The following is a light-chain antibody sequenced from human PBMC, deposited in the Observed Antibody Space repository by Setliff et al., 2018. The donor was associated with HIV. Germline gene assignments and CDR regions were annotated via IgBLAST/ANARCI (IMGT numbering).Light chain of an antibody. J-gene: IGLJ1*01. Sequence: QSALTQPASVSGSPGQSITISCTGTSSDVGSYNLVSWYQQHPGKAPKLMIYEVSKRPSGVSNRFPGSKSGNTASPTISGLQAEDEADYYCCSYAGSSTSVFGTGTKVTVL. CDR2: EVS. V-gene: IGLV2-23*02. CDR1: SSDVGSYNL. CDR3: CSYAGSSTSV.